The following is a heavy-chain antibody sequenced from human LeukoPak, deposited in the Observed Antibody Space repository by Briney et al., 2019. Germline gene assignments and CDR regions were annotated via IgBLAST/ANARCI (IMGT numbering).Heavy chain of an antibody. CDR2: ISSSSSYI. J-gene: IGHJ6*03. V-gene: IGHV3-21*01. CDR3: ARGRGYYYYYMDV. Sequence: GGSLRLSCAASGFDFNNYNMNWVRQAPGKGLEWVSSISSSSSYIYYADSVKGRFTISRDNAKNSLYLQMNSLRAEDTAVYYCARGRGYYYYYMDVWGKGTTVTVSS. CDR1: GFDFNNYN.